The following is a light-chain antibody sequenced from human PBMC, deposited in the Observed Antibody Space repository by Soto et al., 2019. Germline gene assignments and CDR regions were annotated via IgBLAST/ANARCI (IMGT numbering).Light chain of an antibody. Sequence: EIVLTQSPGTLSLSPGERATLYCRASQSVSSSYLAWYQQKPGQAPRLLIYGASGRATGIPDRFSGSGSGTDFTLTISRLEPEDFAVYYCQQYGSSPRTFGQGTKVDIK. CDR3: QQYGSSPRT. J-gene: IGKJ1*01. CDR2: GAS. CDR1: QSVSSSY. V-gene: IGKV3-20*01.